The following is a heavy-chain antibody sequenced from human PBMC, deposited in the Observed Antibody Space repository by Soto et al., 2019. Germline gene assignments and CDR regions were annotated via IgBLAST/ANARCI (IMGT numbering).Heavy chain of an antibody. CDR2: THYSGST. Sequence: SDTLSLTCTDSGGSISSYYWSWIRQPPGKGLEWIGYTHYSGSTNYNPSLKSRVTISVDTSKNHFSLKLSSVTAADTAVYYCARDGYTLTPNYYYGMDVWGQGTTVNGSS. CDR3: ARDGYTLTPNYYYGMDV. V-gene: IGHV4-59*01. D-gene: IGHD4-4*01. J-gene: IGHJ6*02. CDR1: GGSISSYY.